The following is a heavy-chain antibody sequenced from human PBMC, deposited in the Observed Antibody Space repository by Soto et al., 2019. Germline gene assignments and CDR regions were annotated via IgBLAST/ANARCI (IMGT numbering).Heavy chain of an antibody. CDR3: ARRYGVAFDI. Sequence: SETLSLTCTVSGCSISSYYWSWIRQPPGKGLEWIGYIYYSGSTNYNPSLKSRVTISVDTSKNQFSLKLSSVTAADTAVYYCARRYGVAFDIWGQGTMVTVSS. J-gene: IGHJ3*02. CDR2: IYYSGST. V-gene: IGHV4-59*08. D-gene: IGHD3-10*01. CDR1: GCSISSYY.